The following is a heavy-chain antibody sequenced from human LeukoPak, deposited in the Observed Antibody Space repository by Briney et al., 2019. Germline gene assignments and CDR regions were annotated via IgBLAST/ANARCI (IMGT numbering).Heavy chain of an antibody. V-gene: IGHV6-1*01. J-gene: IGHJ4*02. D-gene: IGHD1-14*01. CDR3: ARYQVSQGRETTPFDY. CDR1: GDSVSRNTVA. Sequence: SQTLSLTCAISGDSVSRNTVAWNWIRQSPSRGLEWLGRTYYRSQWYSDYAESVKGRITINPDTSKNRFSLQLNSVTPEDTAVYYCARYQVSQGRETTPFDYWGQGTLVTVSS. CDR2: TYYRSQWYS.